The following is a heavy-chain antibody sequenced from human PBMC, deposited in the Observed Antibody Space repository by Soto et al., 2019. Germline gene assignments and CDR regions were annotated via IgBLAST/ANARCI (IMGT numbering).Heavy chain of an antibody. D-gene: IGHD2-2*01. CDR2: IYYSGST. J-gene: IGHJ5*02. CDR1: GGSISSGGYY. CDR3: ARGGTYCSSTSCYFT. Sequence: PSETLSLTCTVSGGSISSGGYYWSWIRQHPGKGLEWTGYIYYSGSTYYNPSLKSRVTISVDTSKNQFPLKLSSVTAADTAVYYCARGGTYCSSTSCYFTWGQGTLVTVSS. V-gene: IGHV4-31*03.